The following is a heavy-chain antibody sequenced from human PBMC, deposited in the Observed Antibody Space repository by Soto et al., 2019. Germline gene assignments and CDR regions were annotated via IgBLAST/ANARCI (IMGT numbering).Heavy chain of an antibody. V-gene: IGHV3-23*01. CDR1: GFMFSTTD. CDR2: IEGSGEIT. J-gene: IGHJ5*02. CDR3: VKNSGWFNT. Sequence: GGSLRLSCAASGFMFSTTDMSWVRQAPGKGLEWLTTIEGSGEITYYADSVKGRFTISRDNSKSTVYLQMDSLTADDTAVYFCVKNSGWFNTWGQGTPVTVSS. D-gene: IGHD3-10*01.